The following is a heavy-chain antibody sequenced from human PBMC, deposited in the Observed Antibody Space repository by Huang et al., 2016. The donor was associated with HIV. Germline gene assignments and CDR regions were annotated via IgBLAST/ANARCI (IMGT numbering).Heavy chain of an antibody. J-gene: IGHJ4*02. V-gene: IGHV4-34*02. CDR3: ARPKMIDGTPDSSWNYFDS. D-gene: IGHD2-21*01. CDR1: GGSFSNHY. CDR2: INHRGKS. Sequence: QVQLQQWGTGLLKPSETLSLKCAVYGGSFSNHYWSWIRQCPGKGAEWIGEINHRGKSTHNPSLRSRITMSIDTSKSQFYLNLTSVTTADTGVYYCARPKMIDGTPDSSWNYFDSWGQGTLVIVSS.